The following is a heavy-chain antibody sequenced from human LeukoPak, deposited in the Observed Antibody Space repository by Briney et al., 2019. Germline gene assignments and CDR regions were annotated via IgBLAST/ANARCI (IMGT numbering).Heavy chain of an antibody. J-gene: IGHJ4*02. V-gene: IGHV1-46*01. CDR3: ARDNKSGYSSGWTFDY. Sequence: ASVTVSCKASGYTFTSYYLHWVRQPPGQGLEWMGIINPCGGSTSYAQKFQGTVTVTRDTSTSTVYMELSSLRSEDTAVHYCARDNKSGYSSGWTFDYWGQGTLVTVSS. CDR2: INPCGGST. D-gene: IGHD6-19*01. CDR1: GYTFTSYY.